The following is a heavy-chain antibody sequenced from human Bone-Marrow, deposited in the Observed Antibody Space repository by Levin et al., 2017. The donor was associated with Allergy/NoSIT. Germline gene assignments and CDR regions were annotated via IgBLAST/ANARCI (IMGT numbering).Heavy chain of an antibody. J-gene: IGHJ6*04. Sequence: PSETLSLTCSVSGDSIGSYYWGWIRQPPGRGLEWIGHVHYTGSPTYSPSLGGRVTISRDTPNNRISLRLASVTAADTAVYFCARVHLGRPYFSYLMDLWGKGTAVVVSP. CDR2: VHYTGSP. D-gene: IGHD6-6*01. CDR1: GDSIGSYY. CDR3: ARVHLGRPYFSYLMDL. V-gene: IGHV4-59*01.